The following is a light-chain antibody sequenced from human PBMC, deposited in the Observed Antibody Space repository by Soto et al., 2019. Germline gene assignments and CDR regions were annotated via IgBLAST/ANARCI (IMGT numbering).Light chain of an antibody. V-gene: IGKV1-5*03. Sequence: DIQLTQSPSTLSASVGDRVTITCRASQSVGGWLAWYQQKPGKAPNLLIYKASSIKSGVPPRSSGSGSGTEFTLTISSLQPDDSATYYCQQYNSYSPWTFGQGTKVEI. CDR2: KAS. J-gene: IGKJ1*01. CDR3: QQYNSYSPWT. CDR1: QSVGGW.